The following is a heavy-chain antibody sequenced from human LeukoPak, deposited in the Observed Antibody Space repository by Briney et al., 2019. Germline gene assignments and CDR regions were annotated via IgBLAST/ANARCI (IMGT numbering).Heavy chain of an antibody. V-gene: IGHV4-39*07. J-gene: IGHJ4*02. CDR1: VGSISSSSYY. CDR3: ASLQWLVAYYFDY. CDR2: IYYSGSN. D-gene: IGHD6-19*01. Sequence: SETLSLTCTASVGSISSSSYYGGWIRHPPGKGLEWIGSIYYSGSNYYNPSLKSRVTISVDTSKNQFSLKLSSVTAADTAVYYCASLQWLVAYYFDYWGQGTLVTVSS.